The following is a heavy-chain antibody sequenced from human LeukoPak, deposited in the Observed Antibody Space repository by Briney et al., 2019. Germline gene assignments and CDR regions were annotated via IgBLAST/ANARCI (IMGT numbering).Heavy chain of an antibody. Sequence: PSETPSLTCAVYGGSFSGYYWSWIRQPPGKGLEWIGEISHSGSTNYNPSLKSRVTISVDTSKNQFSLRLSSVTAADTAVYSCARMTTSVTTYDAFDIWGQGTMVTVSS. CDR1: GGSFSGYY. CDR2: ISHSGST. CDR3: ARMTTSVTTYDAFDI. D-gene: IGHD4-17*01. V-gene: IGHV4-34*01. J-gene: IGHJ3*02.